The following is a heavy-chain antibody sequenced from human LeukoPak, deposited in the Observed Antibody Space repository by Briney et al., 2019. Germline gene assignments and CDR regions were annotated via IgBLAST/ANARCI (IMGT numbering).Heavy chain of an antibody. CDR2: ISYVGSNK. V-gene: IGHV3-30*04. D-gene: IGHD3-3*01. CDR1: GFTFSSYA. Sequence: PGGSLRLSCAASGFTFSSYAMHWVRQAPGKGLEWVAIISYVGSNKYYADSVKGRFPISRDNAKNSLYLQMNSLRAEDTAVYYCARVPLGDWSGYYMRQFSAYYYYYYMDVWGKGTTVTISS. J-gene: IGHJ6*03. CDR3: ARVPLGDWSGYYMRQFSAYYYYYYMDV.